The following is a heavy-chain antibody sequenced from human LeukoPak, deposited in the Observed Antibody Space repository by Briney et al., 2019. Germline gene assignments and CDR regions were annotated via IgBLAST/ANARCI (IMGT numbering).Heavy chain of an antibody. V-gene: IGHV4-34*01. Sequence: PSETLPLTCAVYGGSFSGYYWSWIRQPPGKGLEWIGEINHSGSTNYNPSLKSRVTISVDTSKNQFSLKLSSVTAADTAVYYCARGKSGPLRRPEYFQHWGQGTLVTVSS. CDR2: INHSGST. J-gene: IGHJ1*01. CDR1: GGSFSGYY. D-gene: IGHD4-17*01. CDR3: ARGKSGPLRRPEYFQH.